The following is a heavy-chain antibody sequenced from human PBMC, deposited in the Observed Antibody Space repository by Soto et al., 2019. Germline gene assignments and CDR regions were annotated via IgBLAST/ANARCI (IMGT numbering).Heavy chain of an antibody. Sequence: PSDTLSVTWVVTDVAFSGDYWSSIRQPPGKGLEWIGEINYSGSTKFNPSLKSRVTLSIDTSKDQFSLRLSSVTAADTAVYYCARDSGGLRLGESSLYGEKDSFDVWDQGPLVTVSS. CDR2: INYSGST. CDR1: DVAFSGDY. CDR3: ARDSGGLRLGESSLYGEKDSFDV. D-gene: IGHD3-16*02. V-gene: IGHV4-34*01. J-gene: IGHJ3*01.